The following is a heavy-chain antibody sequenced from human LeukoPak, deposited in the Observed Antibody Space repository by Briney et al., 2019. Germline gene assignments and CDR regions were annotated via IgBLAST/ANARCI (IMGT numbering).Heavy chain of an antibody. V-gene: IGHV3-30*18. Sequence: PGGSLRLSCAASGVTFSAYGMHWVRPAPGKGLEWVAIISSDGTNDYYVDSVKGRFTISRDNSKNTLYLQMNSLRAEDTAVYFCAKDRWVYYDSRADACDIWGQGTMVTVSS. CDR1: GVTFSAYG. D-gene: IGHD3-22*01. CDR3: AKDRWVYYDSRADACDI. CDR2: ISSDGTND. J-gene: IGHJ3*02.